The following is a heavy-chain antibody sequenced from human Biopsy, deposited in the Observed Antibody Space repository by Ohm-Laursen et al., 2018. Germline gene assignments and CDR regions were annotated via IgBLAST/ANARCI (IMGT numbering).Heavy chain of an antibody. CDR2: INHSGST. D-gene: IGHD6-19*01. V-gene: IGHV4-34*01. CDR3: ARGRLRAVARFDY. Sequence: SETLSLTCAVYGGSFSGYYWSWIRQPPGKGLEWIGEINHSGSTNYNPSLKSRVTISVDTSKNQVSLKLISGTAADTAVYYCARGRLRAVARFDYWGQGTLVTVSS. CDR1: GGSFSGYY. J-gene: IGHJ4*01.